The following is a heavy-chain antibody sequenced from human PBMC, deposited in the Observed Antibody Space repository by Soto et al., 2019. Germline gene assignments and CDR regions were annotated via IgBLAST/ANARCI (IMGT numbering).Heavy chain of an antibody. V-gene: IGHV3-64*02. J-gene: IGHJ6*02. CDR2: ISSNGGST. CDR3: ARDPLYYDILTGSGMDV. D-gene: IGHD3-9*01. Sequence: PGGSLRLSCAASGFTFSSYAMHWVRQAPGKGLEYVSAISSNGGSTYYADSVKGRFTISRDNSKNTLYLQMGSLRAEDMAVYYCARDPLYYDILTGSGMDVWGQGTTVTVS. CDR1: GFTFSSYA.